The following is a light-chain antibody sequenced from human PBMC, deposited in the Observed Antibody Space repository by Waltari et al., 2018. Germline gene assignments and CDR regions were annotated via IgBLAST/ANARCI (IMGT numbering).Light chain of an antibody. CDR1: QGISSW. CDR3: QQYYSTQT. Sequence: DIQMTQSPSSVSASVGDRVAITCRASQGISSWLAWYQQKPGKAPELLIYTASTLQSGVPSRFSGSGSGTDFTLTISSLQAEDVAVYYCQQYYSTQTFGQGTKLEIK. V-gene: IGKV1-12*01. J-gene: IGKJ2*01. CDR2: TAS.